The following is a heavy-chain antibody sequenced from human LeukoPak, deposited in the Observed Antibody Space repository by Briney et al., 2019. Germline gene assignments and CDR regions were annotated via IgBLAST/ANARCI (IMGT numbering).Heavy chain of an antibody. CDR2: TYYRSKWYN. Sequence: SQTLSLTCAISGDSVSSNSAAWNWIRQSPSRGLEWLGRTYYRSKWYNDYAVSVKSRITINPDTSKNQFSLQLNSVTPEDTAVYYCARDGRYSSSWYFIRHGRNWFDPWGQGTLVTVSS. J-gene: IGHJ5*02. D-gene: IGHD6-13*01. CDR3: ARDGRYSSSWYFIRHGRNWFDP. CDR1: GDSVSSNSAA. V-gene: IGHV6-1*01.